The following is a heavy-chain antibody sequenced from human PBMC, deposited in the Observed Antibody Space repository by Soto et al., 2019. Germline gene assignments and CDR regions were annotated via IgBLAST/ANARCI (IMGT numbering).Heavy chain of an antibody. Sequence: SETLSLTCSVSSDSMNSGGYYWSWIRQHPGKGLEWIGYIYSNGDTYYNPSLKSRVTISVDTSKNQFSLNLTSVTAADTAVYYCARRGGSSSGYYYAMDVWGQGTTVTVSS. CDR2: IYSNGDT. CDR3: ARRGGSSSGYYYAMDV. V-gene: IGHV4-31*03. J-gene: IGHJ6*02. CDR1: SDSMNSGGYY. D-gene: IGHD6-6*01.